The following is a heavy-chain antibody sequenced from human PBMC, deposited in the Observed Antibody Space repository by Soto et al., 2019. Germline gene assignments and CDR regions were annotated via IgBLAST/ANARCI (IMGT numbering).Heavy chain of an antibody. V-gene: IGHV5-10-1*01. J-gene: IGHJ6*02. CDR1: GYSFTSYW. CDR3: AGHREAGPQYYYYYYVMDV. Sequence: GESLKSSCKGSGYSFTSYWISWVRQMPGKGLEWMGRIDPSDSYTNYSPSFQGHVTISADKSISTAYLQWSSLKASDTAMYYCAGHREAGPQYYYYYYVMDVWGQGTTVTVSS. CDR2: IDPSDSYT.